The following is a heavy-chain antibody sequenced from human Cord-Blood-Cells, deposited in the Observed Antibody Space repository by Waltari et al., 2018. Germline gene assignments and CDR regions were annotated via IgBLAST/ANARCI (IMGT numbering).Heavy chain of an antibody. CDR3: ARDRQDYYFDY. CDR1: GLTFSSYS. J-gene: IGHJ4*02. V-gene: IGHV3-21*01. CDR2: ISSSSSYI. Sequence: EVQLVESGGGLVKPGGYLRLSRAASGLTFSSYSMNWVRPAPGKGLEWVSSISSSSSYIYYADSVKGRFTISRDNAKNSLYLQMNSLRAEDTAVYYCARDRQDYYFDYWGQGTLVTVSS.